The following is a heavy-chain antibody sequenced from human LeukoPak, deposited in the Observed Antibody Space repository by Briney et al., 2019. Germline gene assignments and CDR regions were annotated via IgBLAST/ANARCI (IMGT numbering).Heavy chain of an antibody. J-gene: IGHJ4*02. CDR3: ARDRAGIAAASDY. D-gene: IGHD6-13*01. CDR2: ISSSSSYI. Sequence: KTGGSLRLSCAASGFTFSSYSMNWVRQAPGKGLEWVSSISSSSSYIYYADSVKGRFTISRDNAKNSLYLQMNSLRAEDTAVYYCARDRAGIAAASDYWGQGTLVTVSS. CDR1: GFTFSSYS. V-gene: IGHV3-21*01.